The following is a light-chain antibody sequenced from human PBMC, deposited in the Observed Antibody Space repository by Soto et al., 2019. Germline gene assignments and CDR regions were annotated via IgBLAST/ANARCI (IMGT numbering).Light chain of an antibody. V-gene: IGKV1-5*03. Sequence: DIQMTQSPSTLSASVRDRVTITCRASQSISSWLAWYQQKPGKAPKLLIYKASSLESGVPSRFSCSGSGTEFNLSISSLQPYDFATYFWHQYKSYPYTFGQGTKLDSK. CDR3: HQYKSYPYT. J-gene: IGKJ2*01. CDR2: KAS. CDR1: QSISSW.